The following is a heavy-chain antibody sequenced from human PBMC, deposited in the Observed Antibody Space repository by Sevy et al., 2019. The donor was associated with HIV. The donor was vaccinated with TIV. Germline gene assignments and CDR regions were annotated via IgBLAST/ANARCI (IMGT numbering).Heavy chain of an antibody. Sequence: ASVKVSCKASGFTFTTFAIHWARQAPGRGPEWMGWINGGNGNTRYSETFRGRVSITRDTSATTVFMELSSLRFEDTAVYSCARERGSIKSFDLWGQGSLVTVSS. V-gene: IGHV1-3*01. J-gene: IGHJ4*02. CDR3: ARERGSIKSFDL. D-gene: IGHD3-3*02. CDR2: INGGNGNT. CDR1: GFTFTTFA.